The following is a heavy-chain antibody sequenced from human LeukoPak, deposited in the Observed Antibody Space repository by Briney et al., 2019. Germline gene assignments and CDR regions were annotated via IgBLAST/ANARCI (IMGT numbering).Heavy chain of an antibody. CDR2: MNPNSGNT. CDR1: GYTFTSYD. V-gene: IGHV1-8*03. Sequence: GASMKVSCKASGYTFTSYDINWVRQATGQGLEWMGWMNPNSGNTGYAQKFQGRVTITRNTSISTAYMELSSLRSEDTAVYYCARAGGYYAYDAFDIWGQGTMVTVSS. J-gene: IGHJ3*02. CDR3: ARAGGYYAYDAFDI. D-gene: IGHD1-26*01.